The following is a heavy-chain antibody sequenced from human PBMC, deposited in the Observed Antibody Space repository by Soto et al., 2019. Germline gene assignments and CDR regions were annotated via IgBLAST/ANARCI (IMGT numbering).Heavy chain of an antibody. CDR3: VRVVSLSHDLVIIAPAKLGFEP. V-gene: IGHV1-8*01. D-gene: IGHD2-2*01. CDR1: GYTFTTYD. CDR2: MNPNRTNT. Sequence: QVQLMQSGAEVKKPGASVKVSCKASGYTFTTYDINWVRQAPGQGLEWMGWMNPNRTNTGYAEKFQGRVTMTRDTAISTAYMELSSVRYDVTAIYYCVRVVSLSHDLVIIAPAKLGFEPWGQGTLVTVSS. J-gene: IGHJ5*02.